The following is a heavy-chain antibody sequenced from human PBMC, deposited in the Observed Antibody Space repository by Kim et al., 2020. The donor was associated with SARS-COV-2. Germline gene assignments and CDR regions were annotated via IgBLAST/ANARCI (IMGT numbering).Heavy chain of an antibody. V-gene: IGHV3-9*01. J-gene: IGHJ6*02. Sequence: GGSLRLSCAASGFTFDDYAMHWVRQAPGKGLEGVSGISWNSGSIGYADSVKGRFTISRDNAKNSLYLQMNSLRAEDTALYYCAKADTADYYGMDVWGQGTTVTVSS. CDR1: GFTFDDYA. D-gene: IGHD5-18*01. CDR3: AKADTADYYGMDV. CDR2: ISWNSGSI.